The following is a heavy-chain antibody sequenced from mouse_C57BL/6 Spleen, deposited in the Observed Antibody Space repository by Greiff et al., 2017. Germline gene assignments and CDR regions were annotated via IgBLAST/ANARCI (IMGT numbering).Heavy chain of an antibody. J-gene: IGHJ2*01. CDR2: ISSGGSYT. CDR1: GFTFSSYG. D-gene: IGHD2-3*01. Sequence: EVKLMESGGDLVKPGGSLKLSCAASGFTFSSYGMSWVRQTPDKRLEWVATISSGGSYTYYPDSVKGRFTISRDNAKNTLYLQMSSLKSEDTAMYYCAGHDGYYFDYWGQGTTLTVSS. V-gene: IGHV5-6*01. CDR3: AGHDGYYFDY.